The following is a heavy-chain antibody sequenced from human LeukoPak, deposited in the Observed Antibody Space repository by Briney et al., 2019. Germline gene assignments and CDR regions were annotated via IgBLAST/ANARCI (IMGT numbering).Heavy chain of an antibody. J-gene: IGHJ4*02. CDR3: ARVHAPHRGVDY. CDR2: IYYSGST. V-gene: IGHV4-61*01. Sequence: AETLSLTCTVSGGSISSSSYYWSWIRPPPGKGLEWIGYIYYSGSTNYNPSLRSRVTISVNTSKNQFSLKLSSVTAADTAVYYCARVHAPHRGVDYWGQGTLVAVSS. CDR1: GGSISSSSYY.